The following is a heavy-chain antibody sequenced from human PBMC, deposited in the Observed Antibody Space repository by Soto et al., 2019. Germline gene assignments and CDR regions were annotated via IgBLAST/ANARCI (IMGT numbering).Heavy chain of an antibody. CDR1: GFTFSGYA. D-gene: IGHD2-2*01. Sequence: QVQLVESGGGVVQPGRSLRLSCAASGFTFSGYAMHWVRQAPGKGLEWVAFISHDGSNKYYADSVKGRFTISRDNSKNTLYLQMNSLTAEYTSLYYCTRLGTTFDYWGQGTLVTVSS. V-gene: IGHV3-30-3*01. J-gene: IGHJ4*02. CDR2: ISHDGSNK. CDR3: TRLGTTFDY.